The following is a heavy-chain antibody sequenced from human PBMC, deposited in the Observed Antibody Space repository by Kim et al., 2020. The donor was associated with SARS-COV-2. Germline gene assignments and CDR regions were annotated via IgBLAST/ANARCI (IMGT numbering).Heavy chain of an antibody. CDR1: GYTFTSYG. D-gene: IGHD2-2*01. CDR3: ARDYQLRWWGKYCSSTSCYRSGMDV. Sequence: ASVKVSCKASGYTFTSYGISWVRQAPGQGLEWMGWISAYNGNTNYAQKLQGRVTMTTDTSTSTAYMELRSLRSDDTAVYYCARDYQLRWWGKYCSSTSCYRSGMDVWGQGTTVTVSS. CDR2: ISAYNGNT. J-gene: IGHJ6*02. V-gene: IGHV1-18*04.